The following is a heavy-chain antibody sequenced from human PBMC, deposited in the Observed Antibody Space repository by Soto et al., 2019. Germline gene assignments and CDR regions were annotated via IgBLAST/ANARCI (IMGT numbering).Heavy chain of an antibody. Sequence: QVQLQESGPGLVKPSQTLSLTCTVSGGSISSGGYYWSWIRQHPGKGLEGIGYIYYSGSTIYNPSLWRRVTITVDTSKNQFSLKLSSVTAADTAVYYCSGGCEGRGSAGYYEHWGQGTLVTVSS. D-gene: IGHD3-10*01. CDR1: GGSISSGGYY. J-gene: IGHJ1*01. V-gene: IGHV4-31*03. CDR3: SGGCEGRGSAGYYEH. CDR2: IYYSGST.